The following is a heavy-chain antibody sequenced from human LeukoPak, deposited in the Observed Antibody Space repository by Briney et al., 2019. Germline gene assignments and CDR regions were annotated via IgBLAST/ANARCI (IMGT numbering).Heavy chain of an antibody. CDR2: IYPGDSDT. D-gene: IGHD2-15*01. Sequence: GESLKISCKASGYSFTTHWIGWVRQMPGKGLEWMGIIYPGDSDTRYSPSFQGHVTISADKSINTAYLQWSSLKASDTAMYYCARRVGRGYFDYWGQGTLVTVSS. J-gene: IGHJ4*02. V-gene: IGHV5-51*01. CDR1: GYSFTTHW. CDR3: ARRVGRGYFDY.